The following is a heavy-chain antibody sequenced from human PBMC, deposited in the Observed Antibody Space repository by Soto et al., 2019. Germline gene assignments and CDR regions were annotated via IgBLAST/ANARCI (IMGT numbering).Heavy chain of an antibody. J-gene: IGHJ3*02. D-gene: IGHD2-2*01. CDR1: GFTFSSYS. CDR2: ISSSSYI. CDR3: AAFVVVPTDAFDI. Sequence: PGGSLRLSCAASGFTFSSYSMNWARQAPGKGLEWVSSISSSSYIYYADSVKGRFTISRDNAKNSLYLQMNSLRAEDTAVYYCAAFVVVPTDAFDIWGQGTMVTVSS. V-gene: IGHV3-21*01.